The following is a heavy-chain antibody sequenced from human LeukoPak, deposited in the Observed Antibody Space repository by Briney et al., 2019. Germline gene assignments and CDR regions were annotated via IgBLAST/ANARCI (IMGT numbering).Heavy chain of an antibody. CDR2: IYISGST. Sequence: SETLSLTCTVSGGSSSSGNYYWSWIRQPAGKGLEWIGRIYISGSTNYNPSLKSRVTISIDTSKNQFSLKLSSVTAADTAVYYCARVSDVAAGTFDYWGQGTLVTVSS. CDR1: GGSSSSGNYY. D-gene: IGHD6-13*01. J-gene: IGHJ4*02. V-gene: IGHV4-61*02. CDR3: ARVSDVAAGTFDY.